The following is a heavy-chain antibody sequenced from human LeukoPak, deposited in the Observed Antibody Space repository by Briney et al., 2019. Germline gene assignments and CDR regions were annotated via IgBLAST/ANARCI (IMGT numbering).Heavy chain of an antibody. CDR2: ISGSGGST. CDR3: AKDLPRDYCDSSGHIGGY. CDR1: GFTFSSYA. J-gene: IGHJ4*02. Sequence: GGSLGLSCAASGFTFSSYAMSWVRQAPGKGLEWVSAISGSGGSTYYADSVKGRFTISRDNSKNTLYLQMNSLRAEDTAVYYCAKDLPRDYCDSSGHIGGYWGQGTLVTVSS. D-gene: IGHD3-22*01. V-gene: IGHV3-23*01.